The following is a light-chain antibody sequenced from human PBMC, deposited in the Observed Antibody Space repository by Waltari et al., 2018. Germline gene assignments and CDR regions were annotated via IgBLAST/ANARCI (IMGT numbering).Light chain of an antibody. CDR2: VNTDGSH. CDR3: QTWDSGIVV. CDR1: SGHSAYG. Sequence: QLVVTQTPSASASLGASVKLTCTLSSGHSAYGTAWHQQQPEKGPRYLMKVNTDGSHNKGDGIPGRFSGSSSGAERYLIISSLQSEDEADYYCQTWDSGIVVFGGGTKLTVL. J-gene: IGLJ2*01. V-gene: IGLV4-69*02.